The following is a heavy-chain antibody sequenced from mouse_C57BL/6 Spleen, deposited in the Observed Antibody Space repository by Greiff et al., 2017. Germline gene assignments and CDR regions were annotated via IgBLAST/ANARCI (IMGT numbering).Heavy chain of an antibody. Sequence: VQLQQSGPELVKPGASVKISCKASGYTFTDYYMNWVKQSHGKSLEWIGDINPNNGGTSYNQKFKGKATLTVDKSSSTAYMELRSLTSEDSAVYYCARTAVPHYFDYWGQGTTLTVSS. V-gene: IGHV1-26*01. CDR3: ARTAVPHYFDY. J-gene: IGHJ2*01. CDR1: GYTFTDYY. CDR2: INPNNGGT. D-gene: IGHD1-2*01.